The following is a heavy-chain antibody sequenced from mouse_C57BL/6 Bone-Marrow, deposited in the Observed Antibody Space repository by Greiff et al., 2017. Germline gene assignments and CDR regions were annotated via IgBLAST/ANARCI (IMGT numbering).Heavy chain of an antibody. CDR3: ARPYGSSSSWYFDV. CDR2: IHPNSGST. D-gene: IGHD1-1*01. V-gene: IGHV1-64*01. J-gene: IGHJ1*03. CDR1: GYTFTSYW. Sequence: QVQLKQPGAELVKPGASVKLSCKASGYTFTSYWMHWVKQRPGQGLEWIGMIHPNSGSTNYNEKFKSKATLTVDKSSSTAYMQLSSLTSEDSAVYYCARPYGSSSSWYFDVWGTGTTVTVSS.